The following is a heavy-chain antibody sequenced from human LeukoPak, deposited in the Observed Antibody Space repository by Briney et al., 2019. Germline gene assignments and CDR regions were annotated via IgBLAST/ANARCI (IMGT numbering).Heavy chain of an antibody. CDR3: ARRPIAAAAKFGS. J-gene: IGHJ4*02. V-gene: IGHV5-10-1*01. CDR2: IDPSDSYT. Sequence: GESLKISWKGSGYRFTNYWIHWVRQMPGKGLEWMGRIDPSDSYTNYSPSFQGHVTISADKSISTAYLQWTSLKASDTAVYYCARRPIAAAAKFGSWGQGTLVAVSS. CDR1: GYRFTNYW. D-gene: IGHD6-13*01.